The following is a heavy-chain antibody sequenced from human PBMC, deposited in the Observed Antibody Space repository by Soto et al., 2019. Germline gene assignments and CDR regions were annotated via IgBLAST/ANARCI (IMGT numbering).Heavy chain of an antibody. CDR3: AKGLINGRWYAEV. V-gene: IGHV3-23*01. J-gene: IGHJ4*02. D-gene: IGHD6-13*01. CDR1: GFTFSSCV. CDR2: ITDSGTGT. Sequence: EVHLLESGGGLVHPGESLRLSCGASGFTFSSCVMTWVRQAPGKGLEWVSCITDSGTGTYYADSVKGRFTISRDNSKNTMYLQMNNLRAEDTGVYYCAKGLINGRWYAEVWGQGTLVTVSS.